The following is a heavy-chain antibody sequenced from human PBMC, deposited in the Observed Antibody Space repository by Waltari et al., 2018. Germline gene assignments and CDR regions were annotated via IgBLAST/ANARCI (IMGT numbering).Heavy chain of an antibody. D-gene: IGHD3-3*01. CDR3: ARGSRGRITIFGVVPRQFDP. J-gene: IGHJ5*02. CDR1: GGSFSGYY. Sequence: QVQLQQWGAGLLKPSETLSLTCAVYGGSFSGYYWSWIRQPPGRGLDGIGEINHSGSTNYNPSLKSRVTISVDTSKNQFSLKLSSVTAADTAVYYCARGSRGRITIFGVVPRQFDPWGQGTLVTVSS. CDR2: INHSGST. V-gene: IGHV4-34*01.